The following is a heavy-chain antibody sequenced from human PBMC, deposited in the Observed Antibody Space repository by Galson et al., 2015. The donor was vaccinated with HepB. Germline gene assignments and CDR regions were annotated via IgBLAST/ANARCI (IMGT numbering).Heavy chain of an antibody. CDR2: IYPGDSDS. J-gene: IGHJ4*02. CDR1: GYSFTSYW. D-gene: IGHD1-26*01. CDR3: ARLGWIVGATSYYFDY. V-gene: IGHV5-51*01. Sequence: QSGAEVKKPGESLKISCKGSGYSFTSYWIGWVRQMPGKGLEWMGIIYPGDSDSRYSPSFQGQVTISADKSISTAYLQWSSLKASDTAVYYCARLGWIVGATSYYFDYWGQGTLVTVSS.